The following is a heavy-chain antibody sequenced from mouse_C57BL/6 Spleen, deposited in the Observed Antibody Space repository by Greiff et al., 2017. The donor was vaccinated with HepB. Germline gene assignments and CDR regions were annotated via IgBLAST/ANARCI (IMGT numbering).Heavy chain of an antibody. J-gene: IGHJ2*01. D-gene: IGHD1-1*01. V-gene: IGHV1-62-2*01. CDR1: GYTFTEYT. Sequence: QVQLQQSGAELVKPGASVKLSCKASGYTFTEYTIHWVKQRSGQGLEWIGWFYPGSGSIKYNEKFKDKATLTADKSSSTVYMALSRLTSEDSAVYFCARHEDPLYYGSSYPLFDYWGQGTTLTVSS. CDR3: ARHEDPLYYGSSYPLFDY. CDR2: FYPGSGSI.